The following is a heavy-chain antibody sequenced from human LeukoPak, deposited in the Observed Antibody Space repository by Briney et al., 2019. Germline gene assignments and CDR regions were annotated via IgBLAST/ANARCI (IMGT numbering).Heavy chain of an antibody. J-gene: IGHJ5*02. CDR2: ITPIIDSA. V-gene: IGHV1-69*08. Sequence: GASVKVSCKASGGTLNSHTFSWVRQAPGQGLEWMGRITPIIDSAKYAQNFQDRVSITADKSTSTVYMELSGLRSEDTAVYFCARVNLRGSQYNWFDPWGQGTLVTVSS. CDR1: GGTLNSHT. D-gene: IGHD1-26*01. CDR3: ARVNLRGSQYNWFDP.